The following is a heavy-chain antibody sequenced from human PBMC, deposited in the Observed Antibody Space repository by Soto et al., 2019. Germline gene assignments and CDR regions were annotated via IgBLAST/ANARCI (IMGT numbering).Heavy chain of an antibody. CDR1: GVSITSGGFH. CDR3: ARTTAVPNTLRSRYYFDY. D-gene: IGHD4-17*01. J-gene: IGHJ4*02. V-gene: IGHV4-31*03. CDR2: IHYSGTT. Sequence: SETLSLTCSVSGVSITSGGFHWSWIRQYPGKGLECIGYIHYSGTTHYSPSLKGRMSISVDTPKNQFSLRLNSVTAADTALYYCARTTAVPNTLRSRYYFDYWGQGMLVTVSS.